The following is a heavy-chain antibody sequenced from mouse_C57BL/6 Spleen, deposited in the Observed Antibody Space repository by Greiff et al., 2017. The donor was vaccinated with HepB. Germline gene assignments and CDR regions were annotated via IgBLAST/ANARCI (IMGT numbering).Heavy chain of an antibody. Sequence: VKLQQPGAELVKPGASVKLSCKASGYTFTSYWMHWVKQRPGQGLEWIGMIHPNSGSTNYNEKFKSKATLTVDKSSSTAYMQLSSLTSEDSAVYYCARENYGSSSLWYFDVWGTGTTVTVSS. D-gene: IGHD1-1*01. CDR3: ARENYGSSSLWYFDV. CDR1: GYTFTSYW. CDR2: IHPNSGST. V-gene: IGHV1-64*01. J-gene: IGHJ1*03.